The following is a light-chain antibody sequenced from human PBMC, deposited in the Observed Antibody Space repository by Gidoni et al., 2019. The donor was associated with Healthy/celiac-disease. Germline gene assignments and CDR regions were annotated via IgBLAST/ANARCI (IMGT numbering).Light chain of an antibody. CDR1: QRLLHSAGRTF. CDR3: MQSIQLRT. V-gene: IGKV2D-29*02. Sequence: DIVMTQSPLSLSVTPGQPASISCKSSQRLLHSAGRTFLYWYLQKPGQSPQLLIYEASHRFPGVPDRFSGSGSGTDFTLKISRVEAEDVGVYYCMQSIQLRTYGQGTKVEIK. J-gene: IGKJ1*01. CDR2: EAS.